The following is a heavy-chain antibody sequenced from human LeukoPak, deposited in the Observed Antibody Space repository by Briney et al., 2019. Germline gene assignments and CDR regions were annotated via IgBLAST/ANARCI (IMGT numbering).Heavy chain of an antibody. CDR2: MNPNSGNT. V-gene: IGHV1-8*02. J-gene: IGHJ4*02. Sequence: ASVKVSCKASGGTFSSYAISWVRQATGQGLEWMGWMNPNSGNTGYAQKFQGRVTMTRNTSISTAYMELSSLRSEDTAVYYCARSPSVTSSFDYWGQGTLVTVSS. D-gene: IGHD4-17*01. CDR1: GGTFSSYA. CDR3: ARSPSVTSSFDY.